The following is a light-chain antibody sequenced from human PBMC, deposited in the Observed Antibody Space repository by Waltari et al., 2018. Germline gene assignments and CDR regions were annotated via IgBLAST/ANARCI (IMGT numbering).Light chain of an antibody. CDR1: SRDVGGYNY. CDR3: SSYTSSSRRV. Sequence: QSALTQPASVSGSPGQSITISCTGTSRDVGGYNYVSWYQQHPGKAPKLMIYEVSNRPSGVSNRFSGSKSGNTASLTISGLQAEDEADYYCSSYTSSSRRVFGGGTKLTVL. J-gene: IGLJ3*02. V-gene: IGLV2-14*01. CDR2: EVS.